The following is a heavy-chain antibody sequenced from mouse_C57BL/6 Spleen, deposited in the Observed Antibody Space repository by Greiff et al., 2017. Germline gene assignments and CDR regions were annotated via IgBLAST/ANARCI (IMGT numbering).Heavy chain of an antibody. J-gene: IGHJ4*01. Sequence: VQRVESGPGLVAPSQSLSITCTVSGFSLTSYGVHWVRQPPGKGLEWLVVIWSDGSTTYNSALKSRLSISKDNSKSQVFLKMNSLQTDDTAMYYCARHSDYDGEGHSMDYWGQGTSVTVSS. CDR1: GFSLTSYG. V-gene: IGHV2-6-1*01. D-gene: IGHD2-4*01. CDR3: ARHSDYDGEGHSMDY. CDR2: IWSDGST.